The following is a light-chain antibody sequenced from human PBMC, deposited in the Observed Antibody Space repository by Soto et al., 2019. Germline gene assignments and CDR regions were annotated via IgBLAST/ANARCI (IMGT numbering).Light chain of an antibody. CDR1: GSNIGNNY. V-gene: IGLV1-51*01. CDR2: DND. Sequence: QSVLTQPPSVSAALGQKVTISCSGSGSNIGNNYVSWYQHLPGAAPKLIIYDNDKRSSGIPDRFSGSKSGTSATLDITGLQTGDEADYYCGTWDSTLSGVFGTGTKLTVL. J-gene: IGLJ1*01. CDR3: GTWDSTLSGV.